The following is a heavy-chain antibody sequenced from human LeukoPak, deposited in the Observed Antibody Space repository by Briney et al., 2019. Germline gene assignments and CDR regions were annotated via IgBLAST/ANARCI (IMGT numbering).Heavy chain of an antibody. CDR2: IDSSASTT. Sequence: PGGSLRLSCTASRFYFSTYDMNWVRQVPGKGLEWVSYIDSSASTTYYAGSVQGCFTISRDNAKNSLYLQMRSLRVEDTAFYYCASAHGGSGYDRPFDYWGQGTLVTVSS. D-gene: IGHD5-12*01. CDR1: RFYFSTYD. J-gene: IGHJ4*02. V-gene: IGHV3-48*03. CDR3: ASAHGGSGYDRPFDY.